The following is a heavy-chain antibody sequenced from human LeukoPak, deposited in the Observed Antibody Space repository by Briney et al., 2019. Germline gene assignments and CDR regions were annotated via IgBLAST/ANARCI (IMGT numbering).Heavy chain of an antibody. V-gene: IGHV4-59*12. J-gene: IGHJ4*02. CDR2: IYYSGST. Sequence: SETLSLTCTVSGGSISNKYWSWIRQPPGKGLEWIGYIYYSGSTNYNPSLKSRVTISVDTSKNQFSLKLSSVTAADTAVYYCARRVNRSSFDYWGQGTLVTVSS. D-gene: IGHD2-21*01. CDR1: GGSISNKY. CDR3: ARRVNRSSFDY.